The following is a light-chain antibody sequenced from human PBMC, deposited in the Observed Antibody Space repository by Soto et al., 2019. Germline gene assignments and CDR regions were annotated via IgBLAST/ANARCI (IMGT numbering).Light chain of an antibody. CDR3: RSYTSSSTHV. CDR1: ISDVGGYNY. J-gene: IGLJ1*01. V-gene: IGLV2-14*01. Sequence: QALLTLPACVSGSPGQSITISCTGTISDVGGYNYVSWYQQHPGKAPKLMIYEVSNRPSGVSNRFSGSKSGNTASLTISGLQAEDEADYYCRSYTSSSTHVFGTGTKVTVL. CDR2: EVS.